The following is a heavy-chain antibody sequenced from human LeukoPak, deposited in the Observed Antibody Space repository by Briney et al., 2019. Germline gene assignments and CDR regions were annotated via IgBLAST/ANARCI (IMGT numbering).Heavy chain of an antibody. V-gene: IGHV3-21*01. CDR3: VCFQGSGPTGGGFDY. D-gene: IGHD3-16*01. CDR1: GFTFSSYS. Sequence: GGSLRLSCAASGFTFSSYSMNWVRQAPGKGLEWVSSISSSSSYIYYADSVKGRFTISRDNAKNSLYLQMNSLRAEDTAVYYCVCFQGSGPTGGGFDYWGQGTLVIVSS. J-gene: IGHJ4*02. CDR2: ISSSSSYI.